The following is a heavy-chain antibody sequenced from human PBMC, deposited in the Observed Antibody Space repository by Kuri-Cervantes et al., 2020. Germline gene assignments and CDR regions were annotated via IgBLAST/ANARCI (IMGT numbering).Heavy chain of an antibody. CDR1: GFTFDDYA. CDR2: ISWNSGSI. V-gene: IGHV3-9*01. D-gene: IGHD6-19*01. Sequence: SLKISCAASGFTFDDYAMHWVRQAPGKGLEWVSGISWNSGSIGYADSVKGRFTISRDNAKNSLYLQMNSLRAVDTALYYCAKGKWRSGWYSYYYYYGMDVWGQGTTVTVSS. J-gene: IGHJ6*02. CDR3: AKGKWRSGWYSYYYYYGMDV.